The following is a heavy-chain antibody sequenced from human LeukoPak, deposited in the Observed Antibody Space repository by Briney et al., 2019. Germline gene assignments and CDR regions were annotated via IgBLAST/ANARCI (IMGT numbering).Heavy chain of an antibody. J-gene: IGHJ3*02. CDR3: AKGRWGLTINNFDI. V-gene: IGHV3-23*01. CDR2: INDRGDST. Sequence: PGGSLRLSCAASGSSLTTYAMGWVRQAPGKGLEWVSVINDRGDSTYYADSVKGRFTISRDSSKNTLYLQMNSLRGEDTAVYYCAKGRWGLTINNFDIWGQGTMVTVSS. D-gene: IGHD3-9*01. CDR1: GSSLTTYA.